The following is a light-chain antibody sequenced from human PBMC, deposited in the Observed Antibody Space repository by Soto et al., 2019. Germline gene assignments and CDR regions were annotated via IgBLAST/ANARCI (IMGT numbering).Light chain of an antibody. CDR1: SSDFGGYNY. J-gene: IGLJ1*01. CDR3: TSYTTSVTDV. V-gene: IGLV2-14*03. Sequence: QSALTQPASVSGSPGQSITISCTGTSSDFGGYNYVFWYQQHPGKAPKLMIYDVSNRPSGVSNRFSGSKSGDTASLTISGLQAEDEADYYCTSYTTSVTDVFGTGTKLTVL. CDR2: DVS.